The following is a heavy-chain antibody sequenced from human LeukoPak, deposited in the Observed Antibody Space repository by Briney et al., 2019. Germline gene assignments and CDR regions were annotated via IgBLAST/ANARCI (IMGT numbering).Heavy chain of an antibody. CDR3: AREGGFYRPLDY. D-gene: IGHD3-3*01. V-gene: IGHV4-4*02. CDR1: GGSVINTNW. CDR2: VHLDGRT. Sequence: SGTLSLTCGVSGGSVINTNWWTWVRRPPGKGLEGIGEVHLDGRTNYNPSLESRLTMSVDVSENQVSLKLTSVTAADTAVYYCAREGGFYRPLDYSGQGTLVTVSS. J-gene: IGHJ4*02.